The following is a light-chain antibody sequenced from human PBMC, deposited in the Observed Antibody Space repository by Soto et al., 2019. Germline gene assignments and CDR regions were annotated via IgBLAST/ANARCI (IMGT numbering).Light chain of an antibody. J-gene: IGKJ2*01. Sequence: EIVLTQSPGTLSLSPGERATLSCRASQSVSSSYLAWYQQKPGQAPRLLIYGASSRATGIPDRFSGSGSGTDLTRTIGRREHEDFEVDDCQQYGSSPLYTYGQGNKREIK. V-gene: IGKV3-20*01. CDR3: QQYGSSPLYT. CDR1: QSVSSSY. CDR2: GAS.